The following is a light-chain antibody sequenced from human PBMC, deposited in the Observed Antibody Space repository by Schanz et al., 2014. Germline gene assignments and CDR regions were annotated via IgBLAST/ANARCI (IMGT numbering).Light chain of an antibody. V-gene: IGKV3-15*01. CDR3: HLYNNWS. CDR1: QSVSSSY. J-gene: IGKJ1*01. Sequence: EIVMTQSPATLSVSPGERATLSCRASQSVSSSYLVWYRQKPGQAPRLLIYGASTRATGIPARFSGSGSGTEFTLTISSLQSEDFAVYYCHLYNNWSFGQGTKVEIK. CDR2: GAS.